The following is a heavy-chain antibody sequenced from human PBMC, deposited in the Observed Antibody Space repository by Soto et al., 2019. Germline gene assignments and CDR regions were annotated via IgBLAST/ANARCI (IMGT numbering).Heavy chain of an antibody. CDR3: VRRHVSATGLDWFDP. Sequence: GSSVKVSCKASGYTFTSYGIHWVRQAPGQRLEWMGWINAANGDTKYSPKFQGRVTITRDTSASTAYMELSSLRSEDTAVYYCVRRHVSATGLDWFDPWGQGTLVIVSS. V-gene: IGHV1-3*01. D-gene: IGHD6-13*01. CDR2: INAANGDT. J-gene: IGHJ5*02. CDR1: GYTFTSYG.